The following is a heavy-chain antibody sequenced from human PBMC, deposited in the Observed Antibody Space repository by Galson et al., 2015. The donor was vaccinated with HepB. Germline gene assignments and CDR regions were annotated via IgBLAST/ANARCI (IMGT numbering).Heavy chain of an antibody. V-gene: IGHV3-33*08. D-gene: IGHD2-21*01. CDR1: GFTFKNFG. CDR3: ARSLGIGIDF. J-gene: IGHJ4*02. CDR2: IWHDGGKK. Sequence: SLRLSCAASGFTFKNFGMHWVRQAPGKGLEWVAVIWHDGGKKYYGDSVKGRFTVSRDNHENTLSLQMNSLRVEDTATYFCARSLGIGIDFWGQGPLVIVSS.